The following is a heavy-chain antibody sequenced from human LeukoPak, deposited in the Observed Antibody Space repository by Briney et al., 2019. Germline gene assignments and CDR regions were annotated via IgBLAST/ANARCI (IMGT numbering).Heavy chain of an antibody. CDR2: IIQDGSEK. Sequence: GGSLRLSCAASGFTSSNYWMSWVRQAPGKGLEWVANIIQDGSEKNYVDSVKGRFTISRDNAKNSLYLQMNSLRAEDTAVYYCARDTNSSVRRRSGYMDAWGIGTTVTVSS. J-gene: IGHJ6*03. D-gene: IGHD3-22*01. V-gene: IGHV3-7*01. CDR3: ARDTNSSVRRRSGYMDA. CDR1: GFTSSNYW.